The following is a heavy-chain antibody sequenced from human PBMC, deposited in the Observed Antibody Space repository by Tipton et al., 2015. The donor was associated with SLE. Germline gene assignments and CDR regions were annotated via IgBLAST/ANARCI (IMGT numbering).Heavy chain of an antibody. D-gene: IGHD2-2*01. Sequence: SLRLSCAASGFRFSTFGMHWVRQAPGKGLEWVAFIRNDGNVKNYADSVRGRFTLSRDNFRKTLVLQMNSLRAEDTAVYYCAKGSCSSTSCPRGMDVWGQGTTVTVSS. CDR3: AKGSCSSTSCPRGMDV. CDR2: IRNDGNVK. CDR1: GFRFSTFG. J-gene: IGHJ6*02. V-gene: IGHV3-30*02.